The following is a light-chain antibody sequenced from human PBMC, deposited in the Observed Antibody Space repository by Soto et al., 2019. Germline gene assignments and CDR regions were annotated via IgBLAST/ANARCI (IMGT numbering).Light chain of an antibody. CDR2: GAS. Sequence: ETVLTQSPGTLSLSPGERATLSCRASQSVSSTWLAWYQHKPGQPPRLLIYGASSRASGIPDRFSGSGSGTEFTLTISRLEPEDFAVYYCQQYGSSRYSFGQGTKLEIK. CDR3: QQYGSSRYS. V-gene: IGKV3-20*01. J-gene: IGKJ2*01. CDR1: QSVSSTW.